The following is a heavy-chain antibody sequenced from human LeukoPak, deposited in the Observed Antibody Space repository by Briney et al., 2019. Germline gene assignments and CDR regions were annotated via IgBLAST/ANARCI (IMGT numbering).Heavy chain of an antibody. D-gene: IGHD3-16*01. CDR2: INPNSGGP. CDR1: GFTFSSYA. Sequence: PGGSLRLSCAASGFTFSSYAMSWVRQTPGKGLEWLPAINPNSGGPFYAGSVQGRFTMSRDNSKNTLYLQMSSLRVEDTAIYYCAKHPLAGGNFDYWGQGTLVTVSS. J-gene: IGHJ4*02. V-gene: IGHV3-23*01. CDR3: AKHPLAGGNFDY.